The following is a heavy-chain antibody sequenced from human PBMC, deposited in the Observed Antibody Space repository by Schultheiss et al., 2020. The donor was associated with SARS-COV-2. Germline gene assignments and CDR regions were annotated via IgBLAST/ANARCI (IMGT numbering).Heavy chain of an antibody. CDR3: VRGSPYYDFWSGYLGNFLDY. Sequence: GGSLRLSCAASGFTFSSYAMHWVRQAPGKGLEWVAVISSDGNKKYFADSVKGRITISRDNGKNSLYLQVNSLRAEDMTVYYCVRGSPYYDFWSGYLGNFLDYWGQGTLVTVSS. V-gene: IGHV3-30*04. CDR1: GFTFSSYA. D-gene: IGHD3-3*01. CDR2: ISSDGNKK. J-gene: IGHJ4*02.